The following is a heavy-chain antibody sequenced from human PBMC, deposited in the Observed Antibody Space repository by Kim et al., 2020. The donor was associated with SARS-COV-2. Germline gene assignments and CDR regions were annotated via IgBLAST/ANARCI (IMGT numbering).Heavy chain of an antibody. J-gene: IGHJ4*02. V-gene: IGHV3-23*01. D-gene: IGHD3-22*01. CDR3: AKVNNDASSETLKY. Sequence: ADSVKGRFTTSRDNAKNTLYLQRNSLRAEDTAVYYCAKVNNDASSETLKYWGQGTLVTVSS.